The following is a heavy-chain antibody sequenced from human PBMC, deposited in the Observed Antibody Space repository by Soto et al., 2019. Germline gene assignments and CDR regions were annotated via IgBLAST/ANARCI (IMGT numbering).Heavy chain of an antibody. D-gene: IGHD3-22*01. Sequence: QVQLRESGPGLVKPSEILSLSCAVSGGSISSNDWWTWVRQPPGKGLEWIGEVYHSGTTNYNPSLKSRVTISVDKSKNQFSLKLTSVTAADTAVYYCARRGYYDIRGSNDAFHIWGRGTMVTVSS. J-gene: IGHJ3*02. CDR1: GGSISSNDW. CDR2: VYHSGTT. CDR3: ARRGYYDIRGSNDAFHI. V-gene: IGHV4-4*02.